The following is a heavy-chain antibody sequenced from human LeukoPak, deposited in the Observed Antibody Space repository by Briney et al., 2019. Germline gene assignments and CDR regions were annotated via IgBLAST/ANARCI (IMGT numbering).Heavy chain of an antibody. V-gene: IGHV1-2*02. J-gene: IGHJ4*02. CDR2: INPNSGDT. CDR3: ARDSGWFGELLYFDH. Sequence: ASVKVSCKASGYTFTGYYIHWVRQAPGQGLEWMGWINPNSGDTNYAQKFQGRVTMTRDVSITTAYMELSRLRSDDTAVYYCARDSGWFGELLYFDHWGQGTLVTVSS. D-gene: IGHD3-10*01. CDR1: GYTFTGYY.